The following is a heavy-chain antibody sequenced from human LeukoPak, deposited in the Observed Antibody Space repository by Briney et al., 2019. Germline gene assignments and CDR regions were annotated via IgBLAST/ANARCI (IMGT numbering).Heavy chain of an antibody. CDR2: IYYIGST. D-gene: IGHD3-10*01. J-gene: IGHJ4*02. Sequence: NTSETLSLTCTVSGDSISSSPYYWGWVRQPPGKGLEWIGSIYYIGSTHYTPSLKRRVTMSVDTSKNQFSLKLSSVTAADTALYFCARAVGGDGSGSLWGPGTLVTVSS. V-gene: IGHV4-39*07. CDR1: GDSISSSPYY. CDR3: ARAVGGDGSGSL.